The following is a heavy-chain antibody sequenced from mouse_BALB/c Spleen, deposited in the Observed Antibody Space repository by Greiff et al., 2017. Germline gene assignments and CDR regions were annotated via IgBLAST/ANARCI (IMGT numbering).Heavy chain of an antibody. J-gene: IGHJ4*01. CDR1: GFTFSSYT. D-gene: IGHD1-1*01. CDR3: AKQYYGSDYYAMDY. CDR2: ISNGGGST. Sequence: EVKLMESGGGLVQPGGSLKLSCAASGFTFSSYTMSWVRQTPEKRLEWVAYISNGGGSTYYPDTVKGRFTISRDNAKNTLYLQMSSLKSEDTAMYYCAKQYYGSDYYAMDYWGQGTSVTVSS. V-gene: IGHV5-12-2*01.